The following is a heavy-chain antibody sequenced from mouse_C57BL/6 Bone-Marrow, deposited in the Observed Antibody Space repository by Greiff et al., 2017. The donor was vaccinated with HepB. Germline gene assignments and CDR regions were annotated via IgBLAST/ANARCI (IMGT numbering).Heavy chain of an antibody. CDR2: IWGDGST. V-gene: IGHV2-3*01. CDR3: AKAKLHYYGSSYLYAMDY. Sequence: QVQLKESGPGLVAPSQSLSITCTVSGFSLTSYGVSWVRQPPGKGLEWLGVIWGDGSTKYHSALISRLSISKDNSKSQVFLKLNSLQTDDTATYYCAKAKLHYYGSSYLYAMDYWGQGTSVTVSS. CDR1: GFSLTSYG. J-gene: IGHJ4*01. D-gene: IGHD1-1*01.